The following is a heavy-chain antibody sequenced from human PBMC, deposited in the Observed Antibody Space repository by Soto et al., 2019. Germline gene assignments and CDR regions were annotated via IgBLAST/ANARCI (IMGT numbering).Heavy chain of an antibody. CDR1: GGSFSGYY. Sequence: QVQLQPWGAGLLKPSETLSLTCAVYGGSFSGYYWIWIGQPPGKGLEWLGEINHSGSTNYNPSLKSRVNISVDTSKNQFSLKLSSVTAADTAVYYCARWYLQYRSSWFDPWGQGTLVTVSS. CDR2: INHSGST. V-gene: IGHV4-34*01. J-gene: IGHJ5*02. CDR3: ARWYLQYRSSWFDP. D-gene: IGHD6-13*01.